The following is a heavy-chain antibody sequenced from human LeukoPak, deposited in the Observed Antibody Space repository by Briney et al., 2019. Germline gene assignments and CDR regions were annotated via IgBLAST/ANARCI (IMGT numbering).Heavy chain of an antibody. CDR1: DYPITSDYY. Sequence: SETLSLTCEVSDYPITSDYYWVWIRQPPGQGLEWIGQIFHSGIAHYNPSLKSRVTMSVDTSRSQFSVHLNSVTAADTAVYYCARAGFGAAHKRFYYYMDVWGKGPTVTVSS. J-gene: IGHJ6*03. CDR2: IFHSGIA. D-gene: IGHD3-16*01. V-gene: IGHV4-38-2*01. CDR3: ARAGFGAAHKRFYYYMDV.